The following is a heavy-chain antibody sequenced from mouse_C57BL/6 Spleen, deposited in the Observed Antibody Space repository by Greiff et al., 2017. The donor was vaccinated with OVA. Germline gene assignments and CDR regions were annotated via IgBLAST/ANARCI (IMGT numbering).Heavy chain of an antibody. CDR1: GYTFTTYP. J-gene: IGHJ1*03. V-gene: IGHV1-47*01. CDR3: ARGYYGSSYWYFDV. CDR2: FHPYNDDT. D-gene: IGHD1-1*01. Sequence: VQLQQSGAELVKPGASVKMSCKASGYTFTTYPIEWVKQNHGKSLEWIGNFHPYNDDTKYNEKFQGKATLTVEKSSSTVYLELSRLTSDDSAVYDYARGYYGSSYWYFDVWGTGTTVTVSS.